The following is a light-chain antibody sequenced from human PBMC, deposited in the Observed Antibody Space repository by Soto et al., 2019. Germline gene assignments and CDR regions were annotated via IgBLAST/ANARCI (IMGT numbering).Light chain of an antibody. Sequence: DIQMTQSPSSLSESVGDRVTITCRASQSISNYLNWYQQKPGKAPNLLIYDASSLLSGVPSRFSGSGSGTDFTLTISSLQPEDFSIYYCQQSDSTPHTFGQGTKLEIK. CDR2: DAS. J-gene: IGKJ2*01. CDR3: QQSDSTPHT. V-gene: IGKV1-39*01. CDR1: QSISNY.